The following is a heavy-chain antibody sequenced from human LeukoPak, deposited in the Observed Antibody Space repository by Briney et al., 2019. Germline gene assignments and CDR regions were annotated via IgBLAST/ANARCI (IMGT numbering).Heavy chain of an antibody. CDR3: ARDSGYCSGGSCYSSAQNWFDP. V-gene: IGHV3-30*04. D-gene: IGHD2-15*01. J-gene: IGHJ5*02. CDR2: TSYDGTNK. Sequence: GGSLRLSCAASGFTFSDHVMHWVRQAPGKGLEWVAGTSYDGTNKYEADSVKGRFTISRDNSKNTLYLQMNSLRAEDTAVYYCARDSGYCSGGSCYSSAQNWFDPWGQGTLVTVSS. CDR1: GFTFSDHV.